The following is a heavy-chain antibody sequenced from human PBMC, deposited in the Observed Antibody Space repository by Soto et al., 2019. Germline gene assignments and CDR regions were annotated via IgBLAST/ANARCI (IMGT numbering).Heavy chain of an antibody. V-gene: IGHV4-59*01. Sequence: QVQLQESGPGLVKPSETLSLTCTVSGGSPSSVYWGWFRQPPGKGLEWIGYIHYSGHTNYNPSLKSRVTMSLDPSKTQFSLNLSSVTAADSALYYCTGGGGWLTDYWGQGTLVTVSS. D-gene: IGHD5-12*01. CDR2: IHYSGHT. CDR1: GGSPSSVY. J-gene: IGHJ4*02. CDR3: TGGGGWLTDY.